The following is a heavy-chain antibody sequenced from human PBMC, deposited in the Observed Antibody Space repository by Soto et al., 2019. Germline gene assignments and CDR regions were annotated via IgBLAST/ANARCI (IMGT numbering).Heavy chain of an antibody. CDR2: ISYDGSNK. D-gene: IGHD2-2*01. J-gene: IGHJ4*02. CDR3: AKVGYCSSTSCYGIDY. CDR1: GFTFCSYR. V-gene: IGHV3-30*18. Sequence: GSLRLSCAASGFTFCSYRLHWVRQAPGKGLEWVAVISYDGSNKYYADSVKGRFTISRDNSKNTLYLQMNSLRAEDTAVYYCAKVGYCSSTSCYGIDYSGQGTLVTVSS.